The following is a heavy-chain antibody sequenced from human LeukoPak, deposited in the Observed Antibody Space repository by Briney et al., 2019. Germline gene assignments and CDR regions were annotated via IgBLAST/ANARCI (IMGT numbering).Heavy chain of an antibody. CDR2: ISGSGHST. Sequence: GGSLRLSCAASGFTFSNYDMSWVRQAPGKGLEWVSAISGSGHSTYYADSVKGRFTISRDNSKNTLYLQMNSLRAEDTALYYCATGEYYFDFWGQGTLVTVSS. V-gene: IGHV3-23*01. CDR3: ATGEYYFDF. D-gene: IGHD3-16*01. CDR1: GFTFSNYD. J-gene: IGHJ4*02.